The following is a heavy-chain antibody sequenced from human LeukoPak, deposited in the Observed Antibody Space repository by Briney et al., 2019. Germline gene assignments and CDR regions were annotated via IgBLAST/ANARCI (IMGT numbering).Heavy chain of an antibody. CDR1: GDSISSYY. CDR3: VRPDDNSFDF. Sequence: SETLSLTCTVPGDSISSYYWSWIRQPPGTGLEWIGYIYYSGSTNYNPSLKSRVTISVDTSKNQFSLKLSSVTAADTAVYYCVRPDDNSFDFWGQGTMVTVSS. J-gene: IGHJ3*01. V-gene: IGHV4-59*08. CDR2: IYYSGST. D-gene: IGHD3-9*01.